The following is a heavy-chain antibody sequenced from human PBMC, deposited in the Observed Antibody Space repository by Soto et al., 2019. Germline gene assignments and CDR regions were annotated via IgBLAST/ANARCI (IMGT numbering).Heavy chain of an antibody. J-gene: IGHJ6*03. CDR1: GFTFSSYG. CDR3: ARDLGVRGVYEDYMDV. V-gene: IGHV3-33*01. CDR2: IWYDGSNK. D-gene: IGHD3-10*01. Sequence: GGSLRLSCAASGFTFSSYGMHWVRQAPGKGLEWVAVIWYDGSNKYYADSVKGRFTISRDNSKNTLYLQMNSLRAEDTAVYYCARDLGVRGVYEDYMDVWGKGTTVTVSS.